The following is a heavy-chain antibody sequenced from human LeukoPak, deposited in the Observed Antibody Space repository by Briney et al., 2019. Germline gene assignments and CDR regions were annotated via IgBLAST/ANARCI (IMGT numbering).Heavy chain of an antibody. V-gene: IGHV4-59*12. CDR1: GGSISSYC. D-gene: IGHD3-22*01. J-gene: IGHJ4*02. CDR3: ARDYYYDSSGYSYYFDY. CDR2: IFYSGST. Sequence: NPSETLSLTCTVSGGSISSYCWRWLRPPPGKGLEWVGYIFYSGSTNYNPSLKSRVTISVDTSKNKFSLKLSSVTAADTAVYYCARDYYYDSSGYSYYFDYWGQGTLVTVSS.